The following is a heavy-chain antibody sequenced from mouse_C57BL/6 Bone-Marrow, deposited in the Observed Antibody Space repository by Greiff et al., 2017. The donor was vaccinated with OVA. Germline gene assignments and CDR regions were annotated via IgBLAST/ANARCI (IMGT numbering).Heavy chain of an antibody. Sequence: QVQLKQSGAELARPGASVKLSCKASGYTFTSYGISWVKQRTGQGLEWIGEIYPRSGNTYYNEKFKGKATLTADKSSSTAYMELRSLTSEDSAVYVGARGGITTVVADDYWGQGTTLTVSS. D-gene: IGHD1-1*01. CDR3: ARGGITTVVADDY. V-gene: IGHV1-81*01. CDR2: IYPRSGNT. J-gene: IGHJ2*01. CDR1: GYTFTSYG.